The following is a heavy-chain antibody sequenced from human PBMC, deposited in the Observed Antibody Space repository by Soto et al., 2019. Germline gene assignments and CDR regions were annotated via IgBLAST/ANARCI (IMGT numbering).Heavy chain of an antibody. J-gene: IGHJ5*02. CDR3: ARDPCSSNICNLLNWLDP. CDR1: GFTFSTYS. CDR2: MSDDGSKK. V-gene: IGHV3-30-3*01. Sequence: PGGSLRLSCAASGFTFSTYSMHWIRQAPGRGLEWVAVMSDDGSKKYYTDSVKGRFTISRDNSKSLLYLQMNSLRAEDTAVYYCARDPCSSNICNLLNWLDPWGQGTMVTVSS. D-gene: IGHD2-2*01.